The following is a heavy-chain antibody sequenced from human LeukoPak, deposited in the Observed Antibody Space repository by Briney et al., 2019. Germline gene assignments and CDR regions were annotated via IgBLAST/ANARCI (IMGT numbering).Heavy chain of an antibody. Sequence: GGSLRLSCAASGFTFSSYDMHWVRQATGKGLEWVSAIGTAGGTYYPGSVKGRFTISRENAKNSLYLQMNSLRAGDTAVYYCARALKGPGQQLVRNTNYYYYGMDVWGQGTTVTVSS. CDR1: GFTFSSYD. CDR2: IGTAGGT. D-gene: IGHD6-13*01. CDR3: ARALKGPGQQLVRNTNYYYYGMDV. V-gene: IGHV3-13*01. J-gene: IGHJ6*02.